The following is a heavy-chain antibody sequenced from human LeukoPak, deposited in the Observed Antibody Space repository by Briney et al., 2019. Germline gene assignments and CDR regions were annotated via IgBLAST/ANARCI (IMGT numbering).Heavy chain of an antibody. Sequence: SETLSLTCTVSVGPLSSYYWSWLRQPAGKGLEWIGRIYTSGSTNYNPSLKSRVTMSVDTSKNQFSLKLSSVTAADTAVYYCARGQQLSLALDYFDYWGQGTLVTVSS. D-gene: IGHD6-13*01. J-gene: IGHJ4*02. CDR3: ARGQQLSLALDYFDY. V-gene: IGHV4-4*07. CDR2: IYTSGST. CDR1: VGPLSSYY.